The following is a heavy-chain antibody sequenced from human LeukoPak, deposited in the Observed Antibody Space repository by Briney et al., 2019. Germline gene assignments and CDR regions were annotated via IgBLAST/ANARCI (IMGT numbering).Heavy chain of an antibody. Sequence: GGSLRLSCAASGFTFNNYWLSWVRQGPGKGLEWVAHIKEDTSQKYYVGSVEGRFTISRDNARNSLYLQMNSLRGVDTAVYFCARQVSREGHFDYWGQGALVTVSS. J-gene: IGHJ4*02. CDR3: ARQVSREGHFDY. CDR2: IKEDTSQK. CDR1: GFTFNNYW. V-gene: IGHV3-7*01. D-gene: IGHD1-26*01.